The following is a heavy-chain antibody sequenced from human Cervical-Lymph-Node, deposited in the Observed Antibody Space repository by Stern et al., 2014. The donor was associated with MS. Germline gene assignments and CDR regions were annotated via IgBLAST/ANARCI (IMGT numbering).Heavy chain of an antibody. J-gene: IGHJ4*02. Sequence: QVQLVQSGAEVKKPGTSVKLSCQASGGTFSNYAMNWVRQAPGQGLVWMGWIIPMFAPANQTQHFQGKVTFTADTSTNTAFLELSSLRSGDTAVYYCVLQTLGATYWGRGTLVTVSS. CDR2: IIPMFAPA. CDR3: VLQTLGATY. CDR1: GGTFSNYA. V-gene: IGHV1-69*06. D-gene: IGHD3-3*01.